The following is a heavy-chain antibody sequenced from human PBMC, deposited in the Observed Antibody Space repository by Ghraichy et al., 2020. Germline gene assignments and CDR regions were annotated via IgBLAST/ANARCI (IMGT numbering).Heavy chain of an antibody. J-gene: IGHJ6*02. D-gene: IGHD6-6*01. CDR2: ISYDESNK. CDR3: ARPRDYSSFYYAMDV. V-gene: IGHV3-30-3*01. CDR1: GFTFRLYA. Sequence: GGSLRLSCAASGFTFRLYAMYWVRQAPGKGLEWVALISYDESNKYYAESVKGRFTISRDNSKNTLYLQMNSLIAEDTAVYYCARPRDYSSFYYAMDVWGQGTTVTVSS.